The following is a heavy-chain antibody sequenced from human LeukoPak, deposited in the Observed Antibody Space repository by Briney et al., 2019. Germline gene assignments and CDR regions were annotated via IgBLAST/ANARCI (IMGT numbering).Heavy chain of an antibody. J-gene: IGHJ1*01. CDR3: AGDRRFRYGLAY. Sequence: SETLSLTCTVSGFSISSGSYYWSRIRPPAGKGLEWIGHIYNSGSTNYNPALKSRVTISVDTSKNQFSLQLRSVPAADTAVYYCAGDRRFRYGLAYWGQGPLLPLSS. D-gene: IGHD5-18*01. V-gene: IGHV4-61*09. CDR1: GFSISSGSYY. CDR2: IYNSGST.